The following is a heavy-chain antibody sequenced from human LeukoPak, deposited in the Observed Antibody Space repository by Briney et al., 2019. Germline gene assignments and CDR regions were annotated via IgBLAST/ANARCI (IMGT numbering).Heavy chain of an antibody. D-gene: IGHD3-22*01. Sequence: SETLSLTCTVSGGSISSYYWSWIRQPPGKGLEWIGYIFYSGNTNYNPSLKSRVTISLETSKNHASLKLSSLTAADMAVYYCARHGGQSSGYYDWLQGTLVTVSS. CDR3: ARHGGQSSGYYD. CDR1: GGSISSYY. J-gene: IGHJ4*02. CDR2: IFYSGNT. V-gene: IGHV4-59*08.